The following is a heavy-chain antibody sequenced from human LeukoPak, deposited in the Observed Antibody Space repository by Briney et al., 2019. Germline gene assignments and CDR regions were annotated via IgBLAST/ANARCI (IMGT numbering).Heavy chain of an antibody. CDR1: GFTFSNYA. CDR3: AKDGGHCSGGSCYRFDY. D-gene: IGHD2-15*01. J-gene: IGHJ4*02. V-gene: IGHV3-23*01. Sequence: PGGSLRLSCAASGFTFSNYAVTWVRQAPGKGLEWVSLISNRGGTTYYADSVKGRFTISRDNSKNTLYLQVNSLRAEDTAVYYCAKDGGHCSGGSCYRFDYWGQGTLVTVSS. CDR2: ISNRGGTT.